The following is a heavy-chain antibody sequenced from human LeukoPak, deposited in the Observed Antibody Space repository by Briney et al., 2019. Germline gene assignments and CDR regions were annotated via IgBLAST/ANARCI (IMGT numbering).Heavy chain of an antibody. V-gene: IGHV3-53*01. Sequence: PGGSLRLSCAASGFSVSSNYMSWVRQAPGKGLEWVSVIYSGGSTYYADSVKGRFTTSRDNSQNTLNLQMNSLRVEDTAIYYCAGSGNSAHWGQGTLVTVSS. CDR2: IYSGGST. CDR1: GFSVSSNY. D-gene: IGHD1-7*01. J-gene: IGHJ4*02. CDR3: AGSGNSAH.